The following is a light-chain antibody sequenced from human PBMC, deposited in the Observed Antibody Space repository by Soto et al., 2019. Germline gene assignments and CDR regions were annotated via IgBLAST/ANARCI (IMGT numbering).Light chain of an antibody. V-gene: IGKV3-15*01. J-gene: IGKJ1*01. Sequence: EIVMTQSPATLSVSPGERATLSCRASQSVSSNLAWYQQKPGQAPRLIIYGASTRATGIPARFSGSGSGTEFTLTISSLHSEDFAVYYCQQCYNWLTWTFGQGTKVEIK. CDR1: QSVSSN. CDR2: GAS. CDR3: QQCYNWLTWT.